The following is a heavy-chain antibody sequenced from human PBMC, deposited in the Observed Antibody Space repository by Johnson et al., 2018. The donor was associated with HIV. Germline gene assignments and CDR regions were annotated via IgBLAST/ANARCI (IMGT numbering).Heavy chain of an antibody. CDR3: GRGGGGSSWYQADAFDI. CDR2: ISYDGSNK. CDR1: GFTFSSYA. Sequence: VQLVESGGGLVQPGRSLRLSCAASGFTFSSYAMHWVRQAPGKGLEWVAVISYDGSNKYYADSVKGRFTISRDDSKNTLYLQMSSLRAEDTAVYYCGRGGGGSSWYQADAFDIWGQGTMVTVYS. V-gene: IGHV3-30*14. J-gene: IGHJ3*02. D-gene: IGHD6-13*01.